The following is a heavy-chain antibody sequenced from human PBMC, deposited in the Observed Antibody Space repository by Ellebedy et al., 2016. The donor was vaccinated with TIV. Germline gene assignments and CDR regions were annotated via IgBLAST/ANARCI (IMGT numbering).Heavy chain of an antibody. CDR2: FDPEDGET. CDR1: GYTLTELS. CDR3: ATGQTRVWGSSGPIN. V-gene: IGHV1-24*01. Sequence: ASVKVSCXVSGYTLTELSMHWVRQAPGKGLEWMGGFDPEDGETIYAQKFQGRVTMTEDTSTDTAYMELSSLRSEDTAVYYCATGQTRVWGSSGPINWGQGTLVTVSS. D-gene: IGHD3-16*01. J-gene: IGHJ4*02.